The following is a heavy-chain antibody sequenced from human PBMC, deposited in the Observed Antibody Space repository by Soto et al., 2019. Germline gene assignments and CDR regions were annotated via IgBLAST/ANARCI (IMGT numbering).Heavy chain of an antibody. CDR3: AREGSYSAYNFAHGIQLWSFDF. CDR1: PSSPNTFY. D-gene: IGHD5-12*01. Sequence: SETLPRTCTVSPSSPNTFYNSWDRHPAGNALEWIGRIFCSGSTSFNPSLESRVAMSVVTSKNHFSLNLSSVTAADMAVYYCAREGSYSAYNFAHGIQLWSFDFWGQGALVTVSS. J-gene: IGHJ4*02. CDR2: IFCSGST. V-gene: IGHV4-4*07.